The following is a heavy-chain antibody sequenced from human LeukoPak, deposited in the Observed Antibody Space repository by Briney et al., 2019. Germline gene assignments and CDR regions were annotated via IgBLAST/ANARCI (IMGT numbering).Heavy chain of an antibody. CDR3: ARDHFVYDSSNFDY. CDR1: GFTLSSYS. D-gene: IGHD3-22*01. Sequence: KPGGSLRLSCAASGFTLSSYSMNWVRQAPGKGLEWVSSISSSSSYIYYADSVKGRFTISRDNAKNSLYLQMNSLRAEDTAVYYCARDHFVYDSSNFDYWGQGTLVTVSS. V-gene: IGHV3-21*01. J-gene: IGHJ4*02. CDR2: ISSSSSYI.